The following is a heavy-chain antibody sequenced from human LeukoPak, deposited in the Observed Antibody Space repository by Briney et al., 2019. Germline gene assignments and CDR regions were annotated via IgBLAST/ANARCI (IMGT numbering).Heavy chain of an antibody. CDR3: ARHNYYLNWFDP. J-gene: IGHJ5*02. V-gene: IGHV4-59*08. Sequence: SETLSLTCTVSGGSISSYYWSWIRQPPGKGLEWIGYISYSGSTKYNPSLKSRVTISVDTSKNQFSLKLSSVTAADTAVYYCARHNYYLNWFDPWGQGTLVTVSS. CDR2: ISYSGST. D-gene: IGHD3-22*01. CDR1: GGSISSYY.